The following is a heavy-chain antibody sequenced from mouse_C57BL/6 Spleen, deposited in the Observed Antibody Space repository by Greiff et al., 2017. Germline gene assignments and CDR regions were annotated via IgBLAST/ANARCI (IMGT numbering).Heavy chain of an antibody. CDR3: TRADYDCLDAMDY. CDR1: GYTFTSYW. CDR2: IYPGNSDT. D-gene: IGHD1-1*01. V-gene: IGHV1-5*01. Sequence: EVQLQQSGTVLARPGASVKMSCKTSGYTFTSYWMHWVKQRPGQGLEWIGAIYPGNSDTSYNQKFKGKANLTAVTSASTAYMELSSLTNEDSAVYYCTRADYDCLDAMDYWGQGTSVTVSS. J-gene: IGHJ4*01.